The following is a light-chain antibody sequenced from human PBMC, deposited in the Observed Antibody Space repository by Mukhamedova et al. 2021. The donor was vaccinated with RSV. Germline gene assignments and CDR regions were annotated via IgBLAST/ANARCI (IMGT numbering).Light chain of an antibody. J-gene: IGKJ3*01. CDR1: QSVGRN. CDR3: QQSGGT. V-gene: IGKV3-15*01. CDR2: AAS. Sequence: LSCRASQSVGRNIAWYQQKPGQAPSLLIHAASARATGIRARFSGSGSGTEFTLTISSLQSEDFAVYYCQQSGGTFGPGTKVDMK.